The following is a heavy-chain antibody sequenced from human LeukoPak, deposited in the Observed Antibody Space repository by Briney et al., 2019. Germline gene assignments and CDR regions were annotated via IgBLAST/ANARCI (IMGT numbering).Heavy chain of an antibody. CDR1: GGSISSYY. D-gene: IGHD2/OR15-2a*01. CDR3: ARHVRQGAYDAFDI. V-gene: IGHV4-59*08. CDR2: IYYTGST. Sequence: PSETLPLTCTVSGGSISSYYWSWVPQPPGKGLEWIGYIYYTGSTNDNPSLKGRVTMSVDTATNRFSLKASSVTAAATAVYYCARHVRQGAYDAFDIWGQGTMVTVSS. J-gene: IGHJ3*02.